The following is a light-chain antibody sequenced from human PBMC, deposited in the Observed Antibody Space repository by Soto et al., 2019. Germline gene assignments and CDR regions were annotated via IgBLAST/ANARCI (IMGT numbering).Light chain of an antibody. CDR1: QSVSNTY. V-gene: IGKV3-20*01. Sequence: EIVLTQSPGTLSLSPGERATLSCRASQSVSNTYLAWYQQKPGQAPRLLIYGASRRATGIPDRFSGSWSGTDFTLTISRLEPDDFAIYYCQHYGSSPWTFGQGTNVEVK. CDR3: QHYGSSPWT. J-gene: IGKJ1*01. CDR2: GAS.